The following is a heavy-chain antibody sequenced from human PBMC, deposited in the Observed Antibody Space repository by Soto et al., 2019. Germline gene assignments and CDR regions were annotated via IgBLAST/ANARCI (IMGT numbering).Heavy chain of an antibody. CDR2: IYYSGST. CDR1: GGSISSYY. J-gene: IGHJ6*02. CDR3: ARDYRTPSAGAMDV. D-gene: IGHD2-15*01. V-gene: IGHV4-59*12. Sequence: KPSETLSLTCTVSGGSISSYYWSWIRQPPGRGLEWIGYIYYSGSTNYNPSLKSRVTISVDTSKNQFSLKVNSVTAADTAVYYCARDYRTPSAGAMDVWGQGTTVTVSS.